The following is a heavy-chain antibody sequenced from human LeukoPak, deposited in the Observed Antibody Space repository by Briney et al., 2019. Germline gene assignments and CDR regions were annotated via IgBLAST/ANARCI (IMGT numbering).Heavy chain of an antibody. D-gene: IGHD5-18*01. CDR3: ARWFRGYKDAFDI. CDR1: GGSISSSSYY. Sequence: PSESLSLTCTVSGGSISSSSYYWGWIRQPPGKGLEWIGSIYYSGSTYYKPSLKSRVTISVDTSKNQFSLKLSSVTAADTAVYYCARWFRGYKDAFDIWGQGTMVTVSS. CDR2: IYYSGST. V-gene: IGHV4-39*01. J-gene: IGHJ3*02.